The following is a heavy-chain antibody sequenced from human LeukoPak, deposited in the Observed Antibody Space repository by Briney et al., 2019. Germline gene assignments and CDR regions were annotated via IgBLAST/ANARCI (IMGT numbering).Heavy chain of an antibody. J-gene: IGHJ4*02. D-gene: IGHD6-19*01. Sequence: GASVKVSCKTSGYTFTNYPIIWVRQAPGQGLECIGWINTNTGNPTFVQGFTGRFVFSLDTSVSAAYLQISSLKAEDTAVYYCARGGYSRGQGSPFDYWGQGTLVTVSS. CDR3: ARGGYSRGQGSPFDY. CDR1: GYTFTNYP. V-gene: IGHV7-4-1*02. CDR2: INTNTGNP.